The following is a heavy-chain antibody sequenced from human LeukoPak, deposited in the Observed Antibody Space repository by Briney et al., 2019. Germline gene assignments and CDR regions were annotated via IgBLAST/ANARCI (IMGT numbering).Heavy chain of an antibody. CDR2: INHSGST. J-gene: IGHJ3*02. Sequence: SETLSLTCAVYGGSFSGYYWSWIRQPPGKGLEWIGEINHSGSTNYNPSLKSRVTISVDTSKNQFSLKLSSVTAADTAVYCCASSVFDIWGQGTMVTVSS. V-gene: IGHV4-34*01. CDR1: GGSFSGYY. CDR3: ASSVFDI.